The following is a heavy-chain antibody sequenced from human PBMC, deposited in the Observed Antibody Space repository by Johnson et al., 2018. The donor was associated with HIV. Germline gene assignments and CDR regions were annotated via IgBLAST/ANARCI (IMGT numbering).Heavy chain of an antibody. CDR1: GFTFDDYG. D-gene: IGHD2-15*01. V-gene: IGHV3-7*04. CDR3: ARVAALYDAFDI. J-gene: IGHJ3*02. Sequence: MLLVESGGGVVRPGGSLRLSCAASGFTFDDYGMSWVRQAPGKGLEWVANIKQDGSEKYYVDSVKGRFTISRDNAKNSLYLQMNSLRAEDTAVYYCARVAALYDAFDIWGQGTMVTVSS. CDR2: IKQDGSEK.